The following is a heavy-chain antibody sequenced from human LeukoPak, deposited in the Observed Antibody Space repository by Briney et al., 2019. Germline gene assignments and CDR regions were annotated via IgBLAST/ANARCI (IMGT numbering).Heavy chain of an antibody. Sequence: GGSLRLSCAGPGFHFSGSVMSWVRQAPGKGPEWVSGITYDGINTYYAASLKGRFTISRDNCKWTLYLEMTSLRADDTGVYYCAKDGAQYSSGPECDPRGQGTLVSVSP. D-gene: IGHD6-19*01. CDR2: ITYDGINT. V-gene: IGHV3-23*01. J-gene: IGHJ5*02. CDR3: AKDGAQYSSGPECDP. CDR1: GFHFSGSV.